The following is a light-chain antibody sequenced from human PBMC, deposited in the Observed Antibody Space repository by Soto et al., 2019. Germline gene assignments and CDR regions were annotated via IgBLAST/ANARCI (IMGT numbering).Light chain of an antibody. V-gene: IGKV3-15*01. CDR1: QTVRNN. CDR3: QQYNNWPRT. J-gene: IGKJ1*01. Sequence: TQSPRSLSLSPGERATLSCRASQTVRNNYLAWYQQKPGQAPRLLIYGASTRATGIPARFSGSGSGTEFTLTISSLQSEDFAVYYCQQYNNWPRTFGQATKVDIK. CDR2: GAS.